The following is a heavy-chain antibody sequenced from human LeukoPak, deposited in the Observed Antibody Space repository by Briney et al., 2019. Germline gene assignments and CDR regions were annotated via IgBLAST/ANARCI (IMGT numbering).Heavy chain of an antibody. D-gene: IGHD3-16*01. J-gene: IGHJ4*02. CDR1: GYTFTGYY. CDR2: IHPNSGGT. V-gene: IGHV1-2*02. Sequence: GASVKVSCKASGYTFTGYYMHWVRQAPGQGLEWMGWIHPNSGGTNHAQKFQGRVTMTRDTSISTAYMELSRLRSDDTAVYYCTREGDGDFLDYWGQGTLVTVSS. CDR3: TREGDGDFLDY.